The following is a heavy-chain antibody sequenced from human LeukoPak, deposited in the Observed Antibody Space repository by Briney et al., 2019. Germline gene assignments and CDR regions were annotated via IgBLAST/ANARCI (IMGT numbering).Heavy chain of an antibody. J-gene: IGHJ5*02. V-gene: IGHV3-53*01. CDR1: GFTFSSYA. CDR3: ARGGRDYSNYWFDP. Sequence: GGSLRLSCAVSGFTFSSYAMHWVRQAPGKGLEWVSVLYSGGSAYYADSVKGRFTISRDSSKNTLYLQMSSLRAEDTAVYYCARGGRDYSNYWFDPWGQGILVTVSS. CDR2: LYSGGSA. D-gene: IGHD4-11*01.